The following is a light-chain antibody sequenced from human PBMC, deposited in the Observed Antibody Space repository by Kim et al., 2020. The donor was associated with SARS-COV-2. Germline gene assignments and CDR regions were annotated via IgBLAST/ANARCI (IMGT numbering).Light chain of an antibody. CDR1: QSVSSRY. Sequence: LSPGESATLACSANQSVSSRYLAWYQQNPAPAHRLLIYGASSRATRIPDRFSGSGSETAFTLTISRLEPEGFAVYYCQQYGRSPKSFGQGTKLEI. CDR3: QQYGRSPKS. J-gene: IGKJ2*03. V-gene: IGKV3-20*01. CDR2: GAS.